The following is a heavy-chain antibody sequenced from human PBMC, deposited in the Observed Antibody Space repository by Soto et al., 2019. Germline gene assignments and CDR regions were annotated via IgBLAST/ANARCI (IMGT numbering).Heavy chain of an antibody. J-gene: IGHJ4*02. Sequence: PGGSLRLSCAASGFTFTRYSMNWVRQAPGKGLEWVSSISSTTNYIYYGDSMKGRFTIARDNAKNSLYLEMNSLRAEDTAVYYCARESEDLTSNFDYWGQGTLVTVSS. V-gene: IGHV3-21*06. CDR3: ARESEDLTSNFDY. CDR1: GFTFTRYS. CDR2: ISSTTNYI.